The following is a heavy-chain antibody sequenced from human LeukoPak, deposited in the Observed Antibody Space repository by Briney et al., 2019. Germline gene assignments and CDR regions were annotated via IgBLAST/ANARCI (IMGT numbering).Heavy chain of an antibody. J-gene: IGHJ3*02. CDR1: GFTYSSYS. D-gene: IGHD3-10*01. V-gene: IGHV3-21*04. CDR3: AKSLYGSGSLDAFDI. Sequence: PGGSLRLSCAASGFTYSSYSMNWVRQAPGKGLEWVSSISSSSSYIYYADSVKGRFTISRDNSKNTLYLQMNSLRAEDTAVYYCAKSLYGSGSLDAFDIWGQGTMVTVSS. CDR2: ISSSSSYI.